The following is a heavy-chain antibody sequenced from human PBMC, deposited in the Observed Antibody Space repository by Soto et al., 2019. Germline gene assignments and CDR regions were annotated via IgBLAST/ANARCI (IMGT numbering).Heavy chain of an antibody. CDR2: ISAYNGNT. Sequence: GASVKASCKASGYTFTSYGISWVRQAPGQGLEWMGWISAYNGNTNYAQKLQGRVTMTTDTSTSTAYMELRSLRSDDTAVYYCARIPYYYDSSGYYYYGMDVWGQGTTVTVSS. V-gene: IGHV1-18*01. CDR1: GYTFTSYG. D-gene: IGHD3-22*01. CDR3: ARIPYYYDSSGYYYYGMDV. J-gene: IGHJ6*02.